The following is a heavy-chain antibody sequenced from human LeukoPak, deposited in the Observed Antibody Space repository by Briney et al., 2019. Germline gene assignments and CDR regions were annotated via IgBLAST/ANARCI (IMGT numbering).Heavy chain of an antibody. CDR2: ISGSGGST. CDR1: GFTFSSYG. D-gene: IGHD2-15*01. Sequence: HSGGSLRLSCAASGFTFSSYGMSWVRQAPGKGLEWVSAISGSGGSTYYADSVKDRFTISRDNSKNTLYLQMNSLRAEDTAVYYCAKTMVGCSGGSCGYWGQGTLVTVSS. V-gene: IGHV3-23*01. J-gene: IGHJ4*02. CDR3: AKTMVGCSGGSCGY.